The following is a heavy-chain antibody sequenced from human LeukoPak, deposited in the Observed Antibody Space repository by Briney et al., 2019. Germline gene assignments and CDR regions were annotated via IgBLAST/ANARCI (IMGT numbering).Heavy chain of an antibody. V-gene: IGHV4-38-2*02. CDR1: GYSISSGYC. D-gene: IGHD3-16*02. Sequence: SETLSLTCTVSGYSISSGYCRGWIRQPPGKGLEWIGCIYHSVSTNYNPSLKSRVTISVDTSKNQFSLKLSSVTAADTAVYYCARRIDYFDYWGQGTLVTVSS. CDR2: IYHSVST. J-gene: IGHJ4*02. CDR3: ARRIDYFDY.